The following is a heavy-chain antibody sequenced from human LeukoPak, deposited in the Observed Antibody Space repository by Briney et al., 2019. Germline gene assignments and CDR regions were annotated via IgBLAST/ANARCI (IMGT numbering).Heavy chain of an antibody. V-gene: IGHV4-61*02. CDR1: GDSISSGSYY. Sequence: PSQTLSLTCTVSGDSISSGSYYWSWIRQPAGKGLEWIGRIYTSGSTNYNPSLKSRVTISVDTSKNQCSLKLSSVTAADTAVYYCAREKWELLSAFDIWGQGTMVTVSS. D-gene: IGHD1-26*01. CDR3: AREKWELLSAFDI. CDR2: IYTSGST. J-gene: IGHJ3*02.